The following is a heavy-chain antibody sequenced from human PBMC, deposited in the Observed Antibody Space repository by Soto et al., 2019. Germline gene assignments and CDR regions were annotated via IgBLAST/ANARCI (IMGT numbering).Heavy chain of an antibody. Sequence: EVQLLESGGGLVQPGGSLRLSYAASGFTFNNYAMSWVRQAPGKGLEWGSAISGGDDTTSYADSVKGRFTDSRDGSKNTLDLQMNGLRAEDTGVYYCANGRGGSGSLTPRVDFWGQGTLVTVSS. CDR1: GFTFNNYA. D-gene: IGHD3-10*01. V-gene: IGHV3-23*01. CDR2: ISGGDDTT. CDR3: ANGRGGSGSLTPRVDF. J-gene: IGHJ4*02.